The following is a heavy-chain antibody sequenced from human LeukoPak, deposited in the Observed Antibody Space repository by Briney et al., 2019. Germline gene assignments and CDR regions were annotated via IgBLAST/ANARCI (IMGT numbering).Heavy chain of an antibody. CDR2: IYYSGCT. D-gene: IGHD3-10*01. CDR1: GGSVSSDTYY. V-gene: IGHV4-39*07. J-gene: IGHJ4*02. CDR3: ASQRGGGFDF. Sequence: PSETLSLTCSVSGGSVSSDTYYWGWIRQPPGKGLEWIGLIYYSGCTYYSPSLKSRISISIDRSKNQFSLLLNSVTAADTAVYYCASQRGGGFDFWGQGALVTVSS.